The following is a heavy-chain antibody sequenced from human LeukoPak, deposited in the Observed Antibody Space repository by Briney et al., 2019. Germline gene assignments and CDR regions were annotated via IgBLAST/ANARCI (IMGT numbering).Heavy chain of an antibody. CDR3: ARVESQATTRFDY. Sequence: GESLKISCKGSGYSFTSYWIGWVRQMPGKSLEWMGIIYPGDSDTRYSPSFQGQVTISADKSISTAYLQWSSLKASDTAMYYCARVESQATTRFDYWGQGTLVTVSS. CDR1: GYSFTSYW. D-gene: IGHD5-24*01. J-gene: IGHJ4*02. CDR2: IYPGDSDT. V-gene: IGHV5-51*01.